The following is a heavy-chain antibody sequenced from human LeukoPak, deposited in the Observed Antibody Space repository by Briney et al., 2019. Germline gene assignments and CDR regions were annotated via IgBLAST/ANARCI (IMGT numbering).Heavy chain of an antibody. D-gene: IGHD3-10*01. CDR1: GFSISGFW. CDR2: INSDGSST. V-gene: IGHV3-74*01. CDR3: AKSSLRGHSLWYFDL. J-gene: IGHJ2*01. Sequence: GGSLRLSCSSSGFSISGFWMHWVRQAPGKGLLWVSRINSDGSSTSSADSVKGRFTISRDNSKNTLYLQMNKLRVEDTAVYYCAKSSLRGHSLWYFDLWGRGTPVTVSS.